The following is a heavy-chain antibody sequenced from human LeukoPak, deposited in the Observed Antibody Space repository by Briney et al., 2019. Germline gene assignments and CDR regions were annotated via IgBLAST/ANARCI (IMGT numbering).Heavy chain of an antibody. J-gene: IGHJ4*02. CDR3: AYGDYGHFDY. D-gene: IGHD4-17*01. CDR1: GGSFSGYY. CDR2: INHSGST. Sequence: SETLSLTCAVYGGSFSGYYWSWIRQPPGKGLEWIGEINHSGSTNYNPSLKSRVTISVDTSKNQFSLKLSSVTAADTAVYYCAYGDYGHFDYWGQGTLVTVSS. V-gene: IGHV4-34*01.